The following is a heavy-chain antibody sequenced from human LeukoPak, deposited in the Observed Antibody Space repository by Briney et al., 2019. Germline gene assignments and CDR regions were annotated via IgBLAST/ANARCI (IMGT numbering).Heavy chain of an antibody. CDR3: ARDQRGQGYVDY. D-gene: IGHD2-15*01. V-gene: IGHV3-21*01. Sequence: GALRLSCAASGFTFSSYSMNWVRQAPGKGLEWVSSISSSSSYIYYADSVKGRFTISRDNAKNSLYLQMNSLRAEDTAVYYCARDQRGQGYVDYWGQGTLVTVSS. J-gene: IGHJ4*02. CDR2: ISSSSSYI. CDR1: GFTFSSYS.